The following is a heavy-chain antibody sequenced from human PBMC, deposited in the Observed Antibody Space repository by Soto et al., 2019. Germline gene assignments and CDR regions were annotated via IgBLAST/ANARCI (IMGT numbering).Heavy chain of an antibody. Sequence: QVQLVQSGAEVKKPGSSVKVSCKASGGTFSSYAISWVRQAPGQGLEWMGGIIPIFGTANYAQKFQGRVTITADESTSTADIELSSLRSEDTAVYYCARAKISDYSNLRYYFDYWGQGTLVTVSS. CDR1: GGTFSSYA. J-gene: IGHJ4*02. D-gene: IGHD4-4*01. V-gene: IGHV1-69*12. CDR3: ARAKISDYSNLRYYFDY. CDR2: IIPIFGTA.